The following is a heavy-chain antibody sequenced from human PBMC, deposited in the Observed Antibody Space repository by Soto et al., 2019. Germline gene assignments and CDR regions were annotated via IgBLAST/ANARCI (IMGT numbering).Heavy chain of an antibody. CDR2: IYHSGTT. Sequence: QVHLQESGPGLVKPSGTLSLTCAVSGGSITTNWWSWVRQPPGKGLEWIGEIYHSGTTNYNTSLWGRVTISVDKSKNHFSLNLNSVAAADSAIYYCARHIAVTRTRGFDYWGQGNLVTVSS. CDR1: GGSITTNW. V-gene: IGHV4-4*02. D-gene: IGHD6-19*01. CDR3: ARHIAVTRTRGFDY. J-gene: IGHJ4*02.